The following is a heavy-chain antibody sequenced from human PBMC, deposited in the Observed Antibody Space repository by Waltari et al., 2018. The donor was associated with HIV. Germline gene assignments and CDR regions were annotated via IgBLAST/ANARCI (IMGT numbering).Heavy chain of an antibody. CDR2: IYHSGST. Sequence: QVQLQESGPGLVKPSETLSLTCAVSDYSISSGYYWGWIPQPPGKGLEWIGSIYHSGSTYYNPSVKSLVTISVDTSKNQFSLKLSSVTAADTAVYYCARERGGYDILTGYWEVDVWGQGTTVTVSS. V-gene: IGHV4-38-2*02. CDR1: DYSISSGYY. J-gene: IGHJ6*02. D-gene: IGHD3-9*01. CDR3: ARERGGYDILTGYWEVDV.